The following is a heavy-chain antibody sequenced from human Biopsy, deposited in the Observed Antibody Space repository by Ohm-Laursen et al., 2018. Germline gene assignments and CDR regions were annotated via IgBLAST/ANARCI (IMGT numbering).Heavy chain of an antibody. D-gene: IGHD6-6*01. CDR2: ISETSSHI. V-gene: IGHV3-69-1*01. CDR3: ARDSRRTAREGGMDV. CDR1: GFSVSDHY. J-gene: IGHJ6*02. Sequence: SLRLSCAASGFSVSDHYMNWVRQAPGKGLEWISYISETSSHIYDADSVKGRFTVARDNAKNSLYLQLNSLRAEDTAVYYCARDSRRTAREGGMDVWGQGTTVTVSS.